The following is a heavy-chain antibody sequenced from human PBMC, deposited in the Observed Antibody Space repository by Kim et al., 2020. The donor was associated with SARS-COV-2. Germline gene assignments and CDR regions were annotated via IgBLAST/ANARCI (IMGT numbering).Heavy chain of an antibody. V-gene: IGHV1-69*04. Sequence: SVKVSCKASGGTFSSYAISWVRQAPGQGLEWMGRIIPILGIANYAQKFQGRVTITADKSTSTAYMELSSLRSEDTAVYYCARVPTEGGVRGVIGDMDVW. CDR3: ARVPTEGGVRGVIGDMDV. CDR1: GGTFSSYA. CDR2: IIPILGIA. D-gene: IGHD3-10*01. J-gene: IGHJ6*03.